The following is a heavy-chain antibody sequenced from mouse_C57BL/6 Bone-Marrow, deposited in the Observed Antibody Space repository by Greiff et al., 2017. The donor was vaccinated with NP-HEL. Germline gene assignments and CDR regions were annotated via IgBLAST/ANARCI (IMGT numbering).Heavy chain of an antibody. J-gene: IGHJ4*01. Sequence: EVQLVESEGGLVQPGSSMKLSCTASGFTFSDYYMAWVRQVPEKGLEWVANINYDGSSTYYLDSLKSRFIISRDNATNILCLQMSSLKSEDTATYYCARDRGGGYRYYAMDYWGQGTSVTVSS. D-gene: IGHD2-2*01. CDR1: GFTFSDYY. V-gene: IGHV5-16*01. CDR3: ARDRGGGYRYYAMDY. CDR2: INYDGSST.